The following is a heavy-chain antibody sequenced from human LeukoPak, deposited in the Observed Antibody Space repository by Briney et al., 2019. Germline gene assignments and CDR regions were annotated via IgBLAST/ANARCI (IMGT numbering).Heavy chain of an antibody. V-gene: IGHV1-2*02. J-gene: IGHJ6*02. D-gene: IGHD5-18*01. CDR1: GYTFTGYY. Sequence: ASVKVSCKASGYTFTGYYMHWVRQAPGQGLEWMGWINPNSGGTNYTQKFQGRVTMTRDTSISTAYMELSGLRSDDTAVYYCARDKQRYYYYGMDVWGQGTTVTVSS. CDR2: INPNSGGT. CDR3: ARDKQRYYYYGMDV.